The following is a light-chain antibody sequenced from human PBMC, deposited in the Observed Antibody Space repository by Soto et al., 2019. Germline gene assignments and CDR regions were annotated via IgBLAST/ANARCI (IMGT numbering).Light chain of an antibody. CDR3: QQSYSTPIT. CDR1: QSISSW. Sequence: DIQMTQSPSALSVSVGDRVTITCRASQSISSWLAWYQQKPGKAPKLLIYDASSLESGVPSRFSGSGSGTDFTLTSSSLQPEDFATYYCQQSYSTPITFGQGTRLEIK. J-gene: IGKJ5*01. V-gene: IGKV1-39*01. CDR2: DAS.